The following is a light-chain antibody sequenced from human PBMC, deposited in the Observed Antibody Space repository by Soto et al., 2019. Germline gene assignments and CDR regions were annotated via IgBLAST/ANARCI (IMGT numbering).Light chain of an antibody. V-gene: IGLV4-69*01. CDR3: QTWGTGIHV. CDR1: RGHSSYA. CDR2: LNSDGSH. J-gene: IGLJ2*01. Sequence: QLVLTQSPSASASLGASVKLTCTLSRGHSSYAIAWHQQQPEKGPRYLMKLNSDGSHSKGAGIPDRFSGSSSGAERYLTISSLQSEDEADYYCQTWGTGIHVFGGGTKLTVL.